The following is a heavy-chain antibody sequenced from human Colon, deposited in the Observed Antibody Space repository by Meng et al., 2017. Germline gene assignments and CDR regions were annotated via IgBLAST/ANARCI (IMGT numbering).Heavy chain of an antibody. CDR1: GGCFDSSH. CDR3: ARGYWFDP. V-gene: IGHV4-59*01. CDR2: IDYTGST. J-gene: IGHJ5*02. Sequence: QVQLQESGPGLVKPSETLSLTFTFSGGCFDSSHWNWIRQPPGEAPEWIGHIDYTGSTNYNPSFKSRVTISVDTSKSQFSLRMTSMTAADTAVYYCARGYWFDPWGQGTLVTVSS.